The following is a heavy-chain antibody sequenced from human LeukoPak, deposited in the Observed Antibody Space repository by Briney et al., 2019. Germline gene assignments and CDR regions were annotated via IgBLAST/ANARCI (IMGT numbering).Heavy chain of an antibody. J-gene: IGHJ4*02. CDR1: GFTFSSYA. V-gene: IGHV3-30-3*01. CDR3: ARSDYDSSGYYLFGY. CDR2: ISYDGSNK. Sequence: GGSLRLSCAASGFTFSSYAMHWVRQAPGKGLEWVAVISYDGSNKYYADSVKGRFTISRDNSKNTLYLQMNSLRAEDTAVYYCARSDYDSSGYYLFGYWGQGTLVTVSS. D-gene: IGHD3-22*01.